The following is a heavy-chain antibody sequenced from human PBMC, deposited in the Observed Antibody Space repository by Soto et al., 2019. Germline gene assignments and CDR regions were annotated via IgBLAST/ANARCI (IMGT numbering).Heavy chain of an antibody. D-gene: IGHD4-4*01. Sequence: EVQLVESGGGLVQPGGSLRLSCAASGFTFSSYSMNWVRQAPGKGLEWVSYISSSSSTIYYADSVKSRFTIYRDNAKNSLYLQMNSLRAEDTAVYYGARSDYSIPVDYWGQGTLVTVS. J-gene: IGHJ4*02. CDR1: GFTFSSYS. CDR2: ISSSSSTI. CDR3: ARSDYSIPVDY. V-gene: IGHV3-48*01.